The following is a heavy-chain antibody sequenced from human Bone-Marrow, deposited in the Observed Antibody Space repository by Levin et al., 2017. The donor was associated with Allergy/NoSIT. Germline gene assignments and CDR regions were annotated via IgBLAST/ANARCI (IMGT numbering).Heavy chain of an antibody. CDR1: GFTFSSYA. J-gene: IGHJ2*01. CDR3: AKRPSGRLNYYDSSGSATGYFDL. Sequence: LSLTCAASGFTFSSYAMSWVRQAPGKGLEWVSAISGSGGSTYYADSVKGRFTISRDNSKNTLYLQMNSLRAEDTAVYYCAKRPSGRLNYYDSSGSATGYFDLWGRGTLVTVSS. V-gene: IGHV3-23*01. CDR2: ISGSGGST. D-gene: IGHD3-22*01.